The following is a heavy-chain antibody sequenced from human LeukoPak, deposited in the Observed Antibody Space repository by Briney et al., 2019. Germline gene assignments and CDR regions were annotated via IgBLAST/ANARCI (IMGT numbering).Heavy chain of an antibody. V-gene: IGHV4-61*02. CDR3: ARALQAGYYYYYMDV. CDR2: IYTSGST. D-gene: IGHD6-13*01. Sequence: PSETLSLTCTVSGGSISSGSYYWSWIRQPAGKGLEWIGRIYTSGSTNYNPSLKSRVTISVDTSKNQFSLKLSSVTAADTAVYYCARALQAGYYYYYMDVWGKGTTVTVSS. CDR1: GGSISSGSYY. J-gene: IGHJ6*03.